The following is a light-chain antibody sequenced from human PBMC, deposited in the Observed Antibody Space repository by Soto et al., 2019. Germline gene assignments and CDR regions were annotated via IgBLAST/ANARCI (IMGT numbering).Light chain of an antibody. J-gene: IGKJ4*01. CDR2: GAS. Sequence: EIVLTQPPGTLSLSPGERATLSCRASQSVSSAYLAWYQHKPGQAPRLLIYGASTRDTGISARFSGSGSGTEFTLTISGLQSGDFAVYYCQHYNNWVGTFGGGTKVDIK. V-gene: IGKV3-15*01. CDR1: QSVSSAY. CDR3: QHYNNWVGT.